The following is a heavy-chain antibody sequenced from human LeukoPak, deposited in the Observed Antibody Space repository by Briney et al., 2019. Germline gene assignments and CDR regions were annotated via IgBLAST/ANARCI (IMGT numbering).Heavy chain of an antibody. CDR2: IYSGGST. Sequence: PGGSLRLSCAASGLTVSNNYMSWVRQAPGKGLEWLSVIYSGGSTHYADSVKGRFTISRDNSKNTLYLQMNSLRAEDTAVYYCARWWYSSRLYYFDYWGQGTLVTVSS. D-gene: IGHD6-13*01. CDR3: ARWWYSSRLYYFDY. CDR1: GLTVSNNY. J-gene: IGHJ4*02. V-gene: IGHV3-53*01.